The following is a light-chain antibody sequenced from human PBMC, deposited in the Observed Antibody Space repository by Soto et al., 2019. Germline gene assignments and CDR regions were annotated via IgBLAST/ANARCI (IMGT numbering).Light chain of an antibody. J-gene: IGLJ1*01. CDR3: ISYTSSSTLHYV. CDR1: SSDVGTYNY. CDR2: DVS. Sequence: VRTQPASVSGSPGQSITISCTGTSSDVGTYNYVSWYQQHPGKAPKLMIYDVSNRPSGVSNRFSGSKSGNTASLTISGLQAEDEADYYCISYTSSSTLHYVFGTGTKVTVL. V-gene: IGLV2-14*01.